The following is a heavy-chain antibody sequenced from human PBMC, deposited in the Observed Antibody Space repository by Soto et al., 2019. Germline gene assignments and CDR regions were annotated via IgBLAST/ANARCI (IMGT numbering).Heavy chain of an antibody. Sequence: GGSLRLSCAASGFTFSKYAMTWARQAPVNGLEFVSAISYNFGGTYYVDSVKGRFTFSRYNSKNTLYLQMNSLRADYTALYYCAKVDSSAYLPFDYWGQGTLVTVSS. CDR3: AKVDSSAYLPFDY. V-gene: IGHV3-23*01. J-gene: IGHJ4*02. D-gene: IGHD3-22*01. CDR2: ISYNFGGT. CDR1: GFTFSKYA.